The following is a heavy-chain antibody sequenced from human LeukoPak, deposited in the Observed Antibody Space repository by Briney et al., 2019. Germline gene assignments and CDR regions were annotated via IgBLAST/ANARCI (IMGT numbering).Heavy chain of an antibody. CDR2: IYSGGST. Sequence: AGGYLRLSCAASGFTVSSNYMSWVRQAPGKGLEWVSVIYSGGSTYYADSVKGRFTISRDNPKNTLYLQLNSLRAEDTALYYCARDRGTGLFDYWGQGTLVTVSS. CDR3: ARDRGTGLFDY. CDR1: GFTVSSNY. D-gene: IGHD3-10*01. J-gene: IGHJ4*02. V-gene: IGHV3-53*01.